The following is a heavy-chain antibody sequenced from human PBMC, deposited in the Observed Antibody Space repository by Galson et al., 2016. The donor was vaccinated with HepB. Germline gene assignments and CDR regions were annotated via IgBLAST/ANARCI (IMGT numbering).Heavy chain of an antibody. D-gene: IGHD4-17*01. Sequence: LSLTCTISGGSLSGYYWSWIRQPPGKGLEWIGHIFYSGSTNYNPSLKSRGTITVDASKNHFSLRVTSLTAADTAWYHCARHQNLYGDFRVTSYFDYWGQGTLVTVSS. J-gene: IGHJ4*02. V-gene: IGHV4-59*01. CDR1: GGSLSGYY. CDR3: ARHQNLYGDFRVTSYFDY. CDR2: IFYSGST.